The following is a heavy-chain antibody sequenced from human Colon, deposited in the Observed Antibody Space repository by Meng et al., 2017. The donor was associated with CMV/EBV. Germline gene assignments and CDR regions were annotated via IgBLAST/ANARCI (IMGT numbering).Heavy chain of an antibody. Sequence: LKISCAASGFTFSSYGMHWVRQAPGKGLEWVAVIWYDGSNKYYADSVKGRFTISRDNSKNTLYLQMNSLRAEDTAVYYCAKEYSSSSTKYFDYWGQGTLVTVSS. V-gene: IGHV3-33*06. CDR1: GFTFSSYG. D-gene: IGHD6-6*01. CDR2: IWYDGSNK. J-gene: IGHJ4*02. CDR3: AKEYSSSSTKYFDY.